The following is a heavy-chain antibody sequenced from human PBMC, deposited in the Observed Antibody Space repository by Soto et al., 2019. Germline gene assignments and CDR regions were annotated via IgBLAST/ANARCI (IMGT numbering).Heavy chain of an antibody. CDR1: GGTFSSYA. D-gene: IGHD2-15*01. Sequence: SVKVSCKAPGGTFSSYAISWVRQAPGQGLEWMGGIIPIFGTANYAQKFQGRVTITADESTSTAYMELSSLRSEDTAVYYCASYCSGGSCYSNYYYGMDVWGQGTTVTVSS. J-gene: IGHJ6*02. CDR3: ASYCSGGSCYSNYYYGMDV. V-gene: IGHV1-69*13. CDR2: IIPIFGTA.